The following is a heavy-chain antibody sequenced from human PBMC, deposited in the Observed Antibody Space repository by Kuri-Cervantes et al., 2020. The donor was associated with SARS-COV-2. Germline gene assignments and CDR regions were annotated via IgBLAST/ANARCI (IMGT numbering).Heavy chain of an antibody. D-gene: IGHD3-3*01. Sequence: GGSLRLSCAASGFTFSSSWMHWVCQAPEKGLEWVADIKCDGSEKYYVDSVKGRLTISRDNAKNSLYLQVNSLRAEDMTVYYCARAPGHVGVVIFDYWGQGTLVTVSS. J-gene: IGHJ4*02. CDR2: IKCDGSEK. V-gene: IGHV3-52*01. CDR3: ARAPGHVGVVIFDY. CDR1: GFTFSSSW.